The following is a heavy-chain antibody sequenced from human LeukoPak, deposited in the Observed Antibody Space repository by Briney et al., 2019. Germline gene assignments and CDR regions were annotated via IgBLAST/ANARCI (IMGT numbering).Heavy chain of an antibody. V-gene: IGHV3-48*04. J-gene: IGHJ6*04. CDR1: GFTFSNAW. D-gene: IGHD3-10*02. Sequence: GGSLRLSCVASGFTFSNAWMNWVRQAPGKGLEWVSYISSSGSTIYYAGSVKGRFTISRDNAKNSLYLQMNSLRAEDTAVYYCAELGITMIGGVWGKGTTVTISS. CDR2: ISSSGSTI. CDR3: AELGITMIGGV.